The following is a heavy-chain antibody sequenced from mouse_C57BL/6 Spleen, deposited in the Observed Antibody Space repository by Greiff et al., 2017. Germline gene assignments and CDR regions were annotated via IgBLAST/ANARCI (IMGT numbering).Heavy chain of an antibody. CDR1: GFTFSSYG. D-gene: IGHD2-10*02. CDR2: ISSGGSYT. Sequence: EVQLVESGGDLVKPGGSLKLSCAASGFTFSSYGMSWVRQTPDKRLEWVATISSGGSYTYYPDSVKGRFTISRDNAKNTLYLQMSSLKSEDTAMYYCARHPSNWYFDVWGTGTTVTVSS. J-gene: IGHJ1*03. V-gene: IGHV5-6*01. CDR3: ARHPSNWYFDV.